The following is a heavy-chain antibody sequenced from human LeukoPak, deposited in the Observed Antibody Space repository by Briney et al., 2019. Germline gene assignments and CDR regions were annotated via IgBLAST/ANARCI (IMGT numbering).Heavy chain of an antibody. V-gene: IGHV1-46*01. CDR1: GYTFTSYY. CDR2: INPSGGST. CDR3: ARDPFRTVTSKAFDI. D-gene: IGHD4-17*01. Sequence: GASVKVSCKASGYTFTSYYMHWVRQAPGQGLEWMGIINPSGGSTSYAQKFQGRVTMTRDTSTSTVYMELSSLRSEDTAVYYCARDPFRTVTSKAFDIWGQGTMVTVSS. J-gene: IGHJ3*02.